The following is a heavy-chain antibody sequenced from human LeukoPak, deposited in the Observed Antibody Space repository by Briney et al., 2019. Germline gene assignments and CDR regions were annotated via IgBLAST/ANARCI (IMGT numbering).Heavy chain of an antibody. CDR3: ARESPPYSSSWYYFDY. Sequence: PGGSLRLSCAASGFTFSSYAMHWVRQAPGKGLEWVAVISYDGSNKYYADSVKGRFTISRDNSKNTLCLQMNSLRAEDTAVYYCARESPPYSSSWYYFDYWGQGTLVTVSS. CDR2: ISYDGSNK. J-gene: IGHJ4*02. D-gene: IGHD6-13*01. V-gene: IGHV3-30-3*01. CDR1: GFTFSSYA.